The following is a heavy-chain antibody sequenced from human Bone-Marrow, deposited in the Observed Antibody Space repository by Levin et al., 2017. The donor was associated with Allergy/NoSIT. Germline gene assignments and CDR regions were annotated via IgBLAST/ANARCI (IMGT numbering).Heavy chain of an antibody. CDR3: AKNWDYDILTGFTD. CDR1: GFTFDDYA. Sequence: LTGGSLRLSCAASGFTFDDYAMSWVRQVPGKGLEWVAGIGSNGGGTGYAESVRGRFVVSRDNAENSVFLQMRSLRDDDTAFYYCAKNWDYDILTGFTDWGQGMLVTVSS. J-gene: IGHJ4*02. CDR2: IGSNGGGT. V-gene: IGHV3-20*04. D-gene: IGHD3-9*01.